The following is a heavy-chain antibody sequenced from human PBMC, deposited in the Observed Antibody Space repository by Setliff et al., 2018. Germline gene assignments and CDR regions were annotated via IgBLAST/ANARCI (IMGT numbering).Heavy chain of an antibody. J-gene: IGHJ6*03. Sequence: SETLSLTCNVSGDSINRSGYYWGWIRQPPGKGLEWIGSMYYSGSNDYNPSLKSRVTMSVDKSKNQFSLKLTSVTAADTAVYYRARGLEGEDYFYYMDVWGKGNTVTVSS. V-gene: IGHV4-39*07. D-gene: IGHD2-21*01. CDR2: MYYSGSN. CDR1: GDSINRSGYY. CDR3: ARGLEGEDYFYYMDV.